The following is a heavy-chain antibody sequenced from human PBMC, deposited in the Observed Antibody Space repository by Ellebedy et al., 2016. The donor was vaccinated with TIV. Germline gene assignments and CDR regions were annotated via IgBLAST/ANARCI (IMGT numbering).Heavy chain of an antibody. Sequence: GGSLRLSCAASEVTVTSNFMSWVRQAPGKGLAWVSTIAIDSTTYYADSVKGRFTISRDNSKNTLDIQMNSLRAEDTAVYYCARETYNDVDMKLWGIFDIWGQGTMVTVSS. V-gene: IGHV3-66*01. CDR2: IAIDSTT. J-gene: IGHJ3*02. CDR3: ARETYNDVDMKLWGIFDI. D-gene: IGHD3-10*01. CDR1: EVTVTSNF.